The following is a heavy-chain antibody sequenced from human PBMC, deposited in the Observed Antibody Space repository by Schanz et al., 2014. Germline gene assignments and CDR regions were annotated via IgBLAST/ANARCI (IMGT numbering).Heavy chain of an antibody. CDR3: VRDILHRVYDSGSP. Sequence: EVQLVQSGGGLVQPGGSLRLSCAASGFTFSSHWMHWVRQDPGKGLVWVANIKQDESEKYYVDSVKGRFTISRDNAKNSLFLHMNSLRAEDTAVYYCVRDILHRVYDSGSPWGQGTLVTVSS. CDR1: GFTFSSHW. V-gene: IGHV3-7*01. CDR2: IKQDESEK. J-gene: IGHJ5*02. D-gene: IGHD3-10*01.